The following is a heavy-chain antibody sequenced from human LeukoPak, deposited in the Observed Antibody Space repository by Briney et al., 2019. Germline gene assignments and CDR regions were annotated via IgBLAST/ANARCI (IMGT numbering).Heavy chain of an antibody. CDR2: IYTSGST. CDR3: ARYKLERGPYYFDY. J-gene: IGHJ4*02. CDR1: AGPLSSYY. Sequence: SETLSLTCTVSAGPLSSYYWSWIRQPAGNGLEWIGRIYTSGSTNYNPSLKSRVTMSVDTSKNQFSLKLSYVTAADTAVYYCARYKLERGPYYFDYWGQGTLVTVSS. D-gene: IGHD1-1*01. V-gene: IGHV4-4*07.